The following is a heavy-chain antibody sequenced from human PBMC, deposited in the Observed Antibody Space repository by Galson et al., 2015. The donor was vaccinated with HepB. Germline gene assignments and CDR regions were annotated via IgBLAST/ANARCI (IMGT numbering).Heavy chain of an antibody. V-gene: IGHV1-2*06. J-gene: IGHJ3*02. CDR1: GYTFTGYY. D-gene: IGHD3-22*01. Sequence: SVKVSCKASGYTFTGYYMHWVRQAPGQGLEWMGRINPNSGGTNSAQKFQGRVTMTRDTSISTAYMELRRLRSDDTAVYYCARGGGSGYYPKGHAFDIWGQGTMVTVSS. CDR2: INPNSGGT. CDR3: ARGGGSGYYPKGHAFDI.